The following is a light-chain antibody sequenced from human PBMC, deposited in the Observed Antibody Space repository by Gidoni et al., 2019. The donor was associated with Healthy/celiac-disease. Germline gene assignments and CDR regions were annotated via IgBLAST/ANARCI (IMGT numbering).Light chain of an antibody. CDR3: QQSYRT. V-gene: IGKV1-39*01. CDR1: QSISSY. CDR2: AAS. Sequence: EIQMTQSPSSLSASVGDRVTITCRASQSISSYLNWYQQKPGKAPKLLIYAASSLQSGVPSRFSGSGSGTDFTLTISSLQPEDFATYYCQQSYRTFGQGTKVEIK. J-gene: IGKJ1*01.